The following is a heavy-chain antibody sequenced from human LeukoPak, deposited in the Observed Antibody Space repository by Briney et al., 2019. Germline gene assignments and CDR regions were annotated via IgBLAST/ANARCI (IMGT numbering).Heavy chain of an antibody. J-gene: IGHJ4*02. D-gene: IGHD6-13*01. Sequence: LSGGSQRLSCAASGIKFRSSGMHWVRQAPGKGLEWVTFIQNDGIDKYYAASVKGRFTISRDNSKNTVYLHMASLRADDTALYYCAREGGRAVPGRFDQWGQGTLVTVSS. CDR1: GIKFRSSG. CDR2: IQNDGIDK. CDR3: AREGGRAVPGRFDQ. V-gene: IGHV3-30*02.